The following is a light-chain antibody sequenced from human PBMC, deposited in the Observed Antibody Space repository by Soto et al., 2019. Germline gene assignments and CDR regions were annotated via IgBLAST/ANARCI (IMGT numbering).Light chain of an antibody. CDR1: QTITNY. V-gene: IGKV1-39*01. CDR2: GAS. CDR3: QQSYTTPVT. J-gene: IGKJ4*01. Sequence: DIQMTQSPSSLSASVGDRVTITCQASQTITNYLNWYQQRPGKAPELLIYGASNLQSGVSSRFSGSGSGTDFTLTISDLQPEDLATYYCQQSYTTPVTFGGGTKVEI.